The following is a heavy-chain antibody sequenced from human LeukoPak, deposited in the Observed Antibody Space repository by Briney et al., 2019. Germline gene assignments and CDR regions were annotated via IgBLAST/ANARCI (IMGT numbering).Heavy chain of an antibody. V-gene: IGHV4-34*01. CDR3: ARFDGSGTGWFDP. CDR1: GGSFSGYY. J-gene: IGHJ5*02. CDR2: INHSGST. Sequence: PSETLSLTCAVYGGSFSGYYWSWVRQPPGKGLEWIGEINHSGSTNYNPSLKSRVTISVDTSKNQFSLKLSSVTAADTAVYYCARFDGSGTGWFDPWGQGTLVTVSS. D-gene: IGHD3-10*01.